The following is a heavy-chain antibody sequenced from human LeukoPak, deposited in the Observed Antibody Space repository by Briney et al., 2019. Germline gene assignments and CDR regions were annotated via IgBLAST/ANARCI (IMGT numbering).Heavy chain of an antibody. CDR2: IYYSGST. Sequence: SETLSLTCTVSGGSISSYYWSWIRQPPGEGLEWIGYIYYSGSTNYNPSLKSRVTISVDTSKNQFSLKLSSVTAADTAVYYCARRVIVLAGAAFDIWGQGTMVTVSS. CDR3: ARRVIVLAGAAFDI. CDR1: GGSISSYY. V-gene: IGHV4-59*01. J-gene: IGHJ3*02. D-gene: IGHD2/OR15-2a*01.